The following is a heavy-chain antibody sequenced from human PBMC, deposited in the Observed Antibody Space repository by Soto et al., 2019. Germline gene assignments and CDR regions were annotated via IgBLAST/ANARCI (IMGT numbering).Heavy chain of an antibody. CDR2: ISGSGGST. Sequence: GGSLRLSCAASGFTFSSYAMSWDRQAPGKGLEWVSAISGSGGSTYYADSVKGRFTISRDNSKNTLYLQMNSLRAEDTSVYYCAQAVQYYDILTGYSQAYYFDYWGQGTLVTVSS. J-gene: IGHJ4*02. V-gene: IGHV3-23*01. CDR3: AQAVQYYDILTGYSQAYYFDY. CDR1: GFTFSSYA. D-gene: IGHD3-9*01.